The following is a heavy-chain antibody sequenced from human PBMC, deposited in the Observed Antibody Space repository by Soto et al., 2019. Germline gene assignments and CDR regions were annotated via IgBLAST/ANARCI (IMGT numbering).Heavy chain of an antibody. CDR3: ARDRWDYYDSSGLQPRWYFDL. D-gene: IGHD3-22*01. CDR2: IIPIFGTA. CDR1: GGTFSSYA. V-gene: IGHV1-69*12. J-gene: IGHJ2*01. Sequence: QVQLVQSGAEVKKPGSSVKVSCKASGGTFSSYAISWVRQAPGQGLEWMGGIIPIFGTANYAQKFQGRVTITADESTSTAYMELSSLRSEDTAVYYCARDRWDYYDSSGLQPRWYFDLWGRGTLVTVSS.